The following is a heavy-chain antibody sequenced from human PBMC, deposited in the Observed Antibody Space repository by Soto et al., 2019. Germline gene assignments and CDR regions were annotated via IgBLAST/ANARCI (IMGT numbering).Heavy chain of an antibody. V-gene: IGHV4-39*01. CDR2: IYYSGST. D-gene: IGHD6-19*01. CDR1: GGSISSSSYY. Sequence: SETLSLTCTVSGGSISSSSYYWGWIRQPPGKGLEWIGSIYYSGSTYYNPSLKSRVTISVDTSKNQFSLKLSSVTAADTAVYYCAGPSIAVAGTLDYWGQGTLVTVSS. J-gene: IGHJ4*02. CDR3: AGPSIAVAGTLDY.